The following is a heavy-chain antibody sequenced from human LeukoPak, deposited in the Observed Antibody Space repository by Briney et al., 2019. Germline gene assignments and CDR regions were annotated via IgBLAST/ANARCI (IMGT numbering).Heavy chain of an antibody. CDR2: IIPILGIA. D-gene: IGHD2-2*01. CDR3: ARDRDCSSTSCYQPGIFDY. Sequence: SVKVSCKASGGTFSSYAISWVRQAPGHGLEWMGRIIPILGIANYAQKFQGRVTITAGKSTSTAYMELSSLRSEDTAVYYCARDRDCSSTSCYQPGIFDYWGQGTLVTVSS. CDR1: GGTFSSYA. V-gene: IGHV1-69*04. J-gene: IGHJ4*02.